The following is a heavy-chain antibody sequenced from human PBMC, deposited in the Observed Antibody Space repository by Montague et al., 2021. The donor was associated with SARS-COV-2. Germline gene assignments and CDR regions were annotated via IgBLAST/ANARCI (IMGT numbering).Heavy chain of an antibody. J-gene: IGHJ6*02. CDR3: ARLWDTVYYYYGMGV. D-gene: IGHD1-26*01. V-gene: IGHV4-39*01. Sequence: SETLSLTCAVSGGSITSSSYYWGWIRQPPGKGLEWIGSIHYSGSTYYNPPLKSRVSISVDTSKNQFSLKLSSVTAADTAVYYCARLWDTVYYYYGMGVWGQGTTVTVSS. CDR1: GGSITSSSYY. CDR2: IHYSGST.